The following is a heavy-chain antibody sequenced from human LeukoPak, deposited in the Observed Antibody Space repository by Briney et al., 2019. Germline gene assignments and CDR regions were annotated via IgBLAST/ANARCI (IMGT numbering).Heavy chain of an antibody. J-gene: IGHJ4*02. Sequence: GGSLRLSCAASGFTFSSYGMHWVRQAPGKGLEWVAVISYDGSNKYYADSVKGRFTISRDNSKNTLYLQMNSLRAEDTAVYYCAKARSLAVAGTVMDYWGQGTLVTVSS. CDR1: GFTFSSYG. D-gene: IGHD6-19*01. V-gene: IGHV3-30*18. CDR3: AKARSLAVAGTVMDY. CDR2: ISYDGSNK.